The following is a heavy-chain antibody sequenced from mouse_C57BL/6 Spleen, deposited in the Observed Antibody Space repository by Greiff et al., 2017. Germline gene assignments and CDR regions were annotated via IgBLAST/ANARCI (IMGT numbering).Heavy chain of an antibody. V-gene: IGHV5-4*01. D-gene: IGHD2-1*01. CDR1: GFTFSSYA. Sequence: EVQVVESGGGLVKPGGSLKLSCAASGFTFSSYAMSWVRQTPEKRLEWVATISDGGSYTNYPDNVKGRFTITRDNAKNNLYLQMSHLKSEDTAMYYCARGRGNSAWFAYWGQGTLVTVSA. CDR3: ARGRGNSAWFAY. J-gene: IGHJ3*01. CDR2: ISDGGSYT.